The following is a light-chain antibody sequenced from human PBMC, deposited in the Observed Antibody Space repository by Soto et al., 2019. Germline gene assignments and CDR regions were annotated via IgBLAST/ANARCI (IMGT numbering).Light chain of an antibody. V-gene: IGKV1-5*01. CDR1: QNIRNL. J-gene: IGKJ5*01. CDR2: DAS. Sequence: IQLAQCPSNLSADIGDSVTITCRASQNIRNLLAWYQQKPGKAPKPLIYDASTLKTGVPSRFSGSGSGSEFNFTITGLQPDDFATYLCQQYNTYSTFGQGTRLEIK. CDR3: QQYNTYST.